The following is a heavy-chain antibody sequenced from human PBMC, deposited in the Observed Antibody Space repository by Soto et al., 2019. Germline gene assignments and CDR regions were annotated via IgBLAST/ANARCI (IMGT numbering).Heavy chain of an antibody. CDR1: GGSISSGGYY. V-gene: IGHV4-31*03. CDR3: AAETAVGNYYYGMDV. J-gene: IGHJ6*02. Sequence: SETLSLTCTVSGGSISSGGYYWSWIRQHPGKGLEWIGYIYYSGSTYYNPSLKSRVTISVDTSKNQFSLKPGSVTAADTAVYYCAAETAVGNYYYGMDVWGQGTTVTVSS. CDR2: IYYSGST.